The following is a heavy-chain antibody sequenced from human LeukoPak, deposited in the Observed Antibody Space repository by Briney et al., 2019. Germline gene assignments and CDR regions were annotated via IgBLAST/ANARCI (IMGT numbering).Heavy chain of an antibody. CDR1: GGSISNDY. J-gene: IGHJ4*02. V-gene: IGHV4-4*07. CDR3: ARGEEGFDY. Sequence: SETLSLTCPVSGGSISNDYWSWIRQPAGKGLEWIGRIYTSGSTNYNPSLKSRVPMSVDTSKDQFSLKRSSVTAADTAVYYCARGEEGFDYWGQRTLVTVSS. CDR2: IYTSGST.